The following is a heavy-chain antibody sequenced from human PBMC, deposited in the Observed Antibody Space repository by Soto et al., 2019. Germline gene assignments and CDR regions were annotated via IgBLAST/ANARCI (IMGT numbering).Heavy chain of an antibody. D-gene: IGHD3-10*01. J-gene: IGHJ6*02. V-gene: IGHV3-53*02. CDR2: IYSGGST. CDR3: ARDGGLAEDGMDV. CDR1: GFTVSGNY. Sequence: EMQLVETGGDLIQPGGSLRLSCAASGFTVSGNYMSWVRQAPGKGLEWVSVIYSGGSTYYADSVKGRFTISRDNSKNTLYLQMNSLRADDTAVYYCARDGGLAEDGMDVWGQGPAVTVSS.